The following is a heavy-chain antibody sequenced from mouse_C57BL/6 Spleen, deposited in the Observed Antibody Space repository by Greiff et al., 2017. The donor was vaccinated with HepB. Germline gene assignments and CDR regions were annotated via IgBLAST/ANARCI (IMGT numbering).Heavy chain of an antibody. J-gene: IGHJ2*01. V-gene: IGHV1-81*01. CDR1: GYTFTSYG. CDR2: IYPRSGNT. D-gene: IGHD1-1*01. Sequence: QVQLQQSGAELARPGASVKLSCKASGYTFTSYGISWVKQRTGQGLEWIGEIYPRSGNTYYNEKFKGKATLTADKSSSTAYMELRSLTSEDSAVYFCARSNYGSSPLYYFDYWGQGTTLTVSS. CDR3: ARSNYGSSPLYYFDY.